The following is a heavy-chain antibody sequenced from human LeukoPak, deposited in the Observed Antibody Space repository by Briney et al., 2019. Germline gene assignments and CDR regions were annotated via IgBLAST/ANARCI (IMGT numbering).Heavy chain of an antibody. Sequence: GGSLRLSCEASGFTFSTFAMIWVRQPPGKGLEWVSSIFPSGGEIHYADSVRGRFTISRDNSKSTLSLQMNSLRAKDTAIYYCATYRQVLLPFESWGQGTLVTVSS. CDR3: ATYRQVLLPFES. CDR2: IFPSGGEI. V-gene: IGHV3-23*01. J-gene: IGHJ4*02. CDR1: GFTFSTFA. D-gene: IGHD2-8*02.